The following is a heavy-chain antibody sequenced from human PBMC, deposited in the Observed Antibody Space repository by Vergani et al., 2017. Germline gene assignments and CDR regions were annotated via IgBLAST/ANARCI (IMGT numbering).Heavy chain of an antibody. CDR3: ARLYYYGSGSYYNRPYYFDY. CDR2: IYYSGST. D-gene: IGHD3-10*01. J-gene: IGHJ4*02. V-gene: IGHV4-30-4*08. CDR1: GGSISSGDYY. Sequence: QVQLQESGPGLVKPSQTLSLTCTVSGGSISSGDYYWSWIRQLPGKGLEWIGYIYYSGSTYYNPSLKSRVTISVDTSKNQFSLKLSSVTAADTAVYYCARLYYYGSGSYYNRPYYFDYWGQGTLVTVSS.